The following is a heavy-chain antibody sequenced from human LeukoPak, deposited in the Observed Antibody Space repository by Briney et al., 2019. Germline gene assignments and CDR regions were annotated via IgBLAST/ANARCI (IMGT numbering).Heavy chain of an antibody. CDR1: GYTFTSYG. CDR2: ISAYNGNT. Sequence: GASVKVSCKASGYTFTSYGISWVRQAPGQGLEWMGWISAYNGNTNYAQKLQGRVTMTTDTSTSTAYMELRSLRSDDTAVYYCARDFHTAWGFRAAAGNFDYWGQGTLVTVSS. D-gene: IGHD6-13*01. CDR3: ARDFHTAWGFRAAAGNFDY. V-gene: IGHV1-18*01. J-gene: IGHJ4*02.